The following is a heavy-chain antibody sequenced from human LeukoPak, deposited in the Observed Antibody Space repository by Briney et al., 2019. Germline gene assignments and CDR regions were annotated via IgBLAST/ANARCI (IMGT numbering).Heavy chain of an antibody. CDR3: TRIYDSSGYYDYFDY. Sequence: PGRSLRLSCTASGFTFGDYAMSWVRQAPGKGLEWVGFIRSKAYGGTTEYAASVKGRFTISRDDSKSIAYLQMNSLKTEDTAVYYCTRIYDSSGYYDYFDYWGQGTLVTVDS. V-gene: IGHV3-49*04. CDR2: IRSKAYGGTT. D-gene: IGHD3-22*01. CDR1: GFTFGDYA. J-gene: IGHJ4*02.